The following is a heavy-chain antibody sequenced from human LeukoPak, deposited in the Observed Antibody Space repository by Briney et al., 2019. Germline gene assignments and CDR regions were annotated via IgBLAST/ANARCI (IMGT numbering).Heavy chain of an antibody. J-gene: IGHJ6*02. D-gene: IGHD4-17*01. Sequence: PGRSLRLSCAASGFTFSSYGMHWVRQAPGKGLEWVAVISYDGSNKYYADSVKGRFTISRDNSKNTLYLQMNSLRAEDTAVYYCARGDDYGDPRLYYYGMDVWGQGTTVTVSS. CDR3: ARGDDYGDPRLYYYGMDV. CDR1: GFTFSSYG. CDR2: ISYDGSNK. V-gene: IGHV3-30*19.